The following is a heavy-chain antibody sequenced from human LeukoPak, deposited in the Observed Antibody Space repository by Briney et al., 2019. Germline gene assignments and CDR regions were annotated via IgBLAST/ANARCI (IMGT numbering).Heavy chain of an antibody. D-gene: IGHD5-18*01. CDR1: GFTFSSYA. CDR2: VSSGFHA. J-gene: IGHJ4*02. Sequence: GGSLRLSCAASGFTFSSYAMSWVRQAPGKGLEWVSAVSSGFHAFFADSVQGRFTVSREDARNSLYLQMNSLRAGDTAVYYCVREARGYHYTYFDYWGQGTLVTVSS. CDR3: VREARGYHYTYFDY. V-gene: IGHV3-23*05.